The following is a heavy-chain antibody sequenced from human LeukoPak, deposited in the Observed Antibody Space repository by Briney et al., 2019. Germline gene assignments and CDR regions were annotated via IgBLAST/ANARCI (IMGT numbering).Heavy chain of an antibody. Sequence: PGGSLRLSCAAAGFTFSIGWMSWVRQAPGKGLDWVGRIKNKADGGTTDLAAPVKGRFTISRDDSKNTLYLQMNSLKTEDTAVYYCTTVGYYDSSAPYWGQGTLVTVSS. V-gene: IGHV3-15*01. CDR1: GFTFSIGW. CDR2: IKNKADGGTT. CDR3: TTVGYYDSSAPY. J-gene: IGHJ4*02. D-gene: IGHD3-22*01.